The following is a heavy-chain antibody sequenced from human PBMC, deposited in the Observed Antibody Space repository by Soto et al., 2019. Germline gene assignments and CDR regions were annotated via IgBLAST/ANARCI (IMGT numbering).Heavy chain of an antibody. V-gene: IGHV3-30-3*01. CDR3: ASTLIRGVITTYFDY. J-gene: IGHJ4*02. CDR1: GFTFSSYA. CDR2: ISYDGSDK. Sequence: QVQLVESGRGVVQPGRSLRLSCAASGFTFSSYAMHWVRQAPGKGLEWVAVISYDGSDKYYADSVKGRFTISRDNSKNTPYLQMNSLRVEDTAVYYCASTLIRGVITTYFDYWGQGTLVTVSS. D-gene: IGHD3-10*01.